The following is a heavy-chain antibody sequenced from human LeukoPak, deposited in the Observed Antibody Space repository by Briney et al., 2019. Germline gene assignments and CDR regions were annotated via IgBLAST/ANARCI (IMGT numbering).Heavy chain of an antibody. CDR3: AKDPYYDFWSGYYREAFDI. CDR2: ISGSGGST. Sequence: PGGSPRLSCAASGFTFSSYAMSWVRQAPGKGLEWVSAISGSGGSTYYADSVKGRFTISRDNSKNTLYLQMNSLRAEDTAVYYCAKDPYYDFWSGYYREAFDIWGQGTMVTVSS. D-gene: IGHD3-3*01. V-gene: IGHV3-23*01. CDR1: GFTFSSYA. J-gene: IGHJ3*02.